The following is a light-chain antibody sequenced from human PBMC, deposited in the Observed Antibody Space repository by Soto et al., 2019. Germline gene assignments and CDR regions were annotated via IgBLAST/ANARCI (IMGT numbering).Light chain of an antibody. V-gene: IGKV3D-20*01. CDR2: DAS. CDR1: QSVSSSY. Sequence: EIVMTQSPVTLSVPPGDIATLSCGASQSVSSSYLAWYQQKPGLAPRIIIYDASSRATGIPDRFSGSGSGTDCTLTISRLEPEDVVVYYCQQYGNSPITFGQGTRLEIK. J-gene: IGKJ5*01. CDR3: QQYGNSPIT.